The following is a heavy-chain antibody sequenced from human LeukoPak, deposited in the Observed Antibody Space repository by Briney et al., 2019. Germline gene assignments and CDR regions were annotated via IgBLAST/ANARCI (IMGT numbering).Heavy chain of an antibody. CDR2: ISSNGGTT. CDR1: GFTFSSYA. V-gene: IGHV3-64D*09. Sequence: GGSLRLSYSASGFTFSSYAMHWVRQAPGKGLEYVSTISSNGGTTYYADSVKGRFTISRDNSKNTLYLQMSSLRADDTAVYYCVKGHDSSGYYLSYFDYWGQGALVTVSS. CDR3: VKGHDSSGYYLSYFDY. D-gene: IGHD3-22*01. J-gene: IGHJ4*02.